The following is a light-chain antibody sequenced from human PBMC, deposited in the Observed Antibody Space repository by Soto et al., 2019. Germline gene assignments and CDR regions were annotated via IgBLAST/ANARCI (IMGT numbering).Light chain of an antibody. V-gene: IGLV2-14*01. CDR1: SSDVGGYNY. Sequence: QSVLTQPASVSGSPGQSITISCTGTSSDVGGYNYVSWSQQHPGKAPQLMIYEVSNRPSGVSNRFSGSTSGNTASLTISVLPDEDEADYYCSSYTSSSTYVFGTGTKLTVL. J-gene: IGLJ1*01. CDR2: EVS. CDR3: SSYTSSSTYV.